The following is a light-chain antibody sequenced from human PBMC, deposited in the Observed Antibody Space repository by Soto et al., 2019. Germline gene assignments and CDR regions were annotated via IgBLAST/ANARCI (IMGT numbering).Light chain of an antibody. Sequence: DTPMTQSPSSLSASVGDRVTITCRTSQTISRYLNWYQQKPGKAPKLLIYAASNLQSGVPSRFSGSGAGTDFTLTISSLQPEDFATYYCHQSFNSPWTFGQGTKVEI. J-gene: IGKJ1*01. CDR3: HQSFNSPWT. CDR2: AAS. V-gene: IGKV1-39*01. CDR1: QTISRY.